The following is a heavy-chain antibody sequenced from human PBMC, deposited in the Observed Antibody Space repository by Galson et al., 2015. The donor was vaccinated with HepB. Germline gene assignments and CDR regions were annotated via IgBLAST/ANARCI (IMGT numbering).Heavy chain of an antibody. CDR3: ATTGASTMVPYHYYYYMDV. J-gene: IGHJ6*03. V-gene: IGHV4-31*03. CDR2: IYYSGST. CDR1: GGSISSGGYY. D-gene: IGHD5/OR15-5a*01. Sequence: TLSLTCTVSGGSISSGGYYCSWIRQHPGKGLEWIGYIYYSGSTYYNPSLKSRVTISVDTSKNQFSLKLSSVTAADTAVYYCATTGASTMVPYHYYYYMDVWGKGTTVTVSS.